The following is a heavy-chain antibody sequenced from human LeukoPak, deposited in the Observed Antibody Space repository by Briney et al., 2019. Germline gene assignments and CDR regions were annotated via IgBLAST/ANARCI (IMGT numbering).Heavy chain of an antibody. V-gene: IGHV3-23*01. CDR1: GFTFSSYA. CDR3: AKDIAAAGTGGY. D-gene: IGHD6-13*01. Sequence: HPGGSLRLSCAASGFTFSSYAMSWVRQAPGKGLEWVSAISGSGGSTYYADSVKGRFTISRDNSKNTLYLQMNSLRAEDTAVYYCAKDIAAAGTGGYWGQGTLVTVSS. J-gene: IGHJ4*02. CDR2: ISGSGGST.